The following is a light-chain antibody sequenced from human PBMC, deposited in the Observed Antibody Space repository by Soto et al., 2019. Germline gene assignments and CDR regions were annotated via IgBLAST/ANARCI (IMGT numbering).Light chain of an antibody. V-gene: IGKV1-12*01. Sequence: DIQMTQSPSSVSAAVGDRVTITCRASQGINKWLAWYQQKPGKAPQLLISAAYTLRSGGPSRFSGSGSGTDFILTISNLQPEDFATCFCQQANSFPLTFGGGTRVEI. J-gene: IGKJ4*01. CDR2: AAY. CDR3: QQANSFPLT. CDR1: QGINKW.